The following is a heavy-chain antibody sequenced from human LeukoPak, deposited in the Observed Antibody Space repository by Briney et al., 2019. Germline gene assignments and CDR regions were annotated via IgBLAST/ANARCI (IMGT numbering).Heavy chain of an antibody. V-gene: IGHV3-48*03. J-gene: IGHJ4*02. CDR2: ISSSGSTI. Sequence: PGGSLRLSCAASGFTFSDYEMNWVRQAPGKGLEWVSYISSSGSTIHYADSVKGRFTISRDNAKNSLYLQINSLRAEDTAVYYCARLRGGYRPYWGQGTLVTVSS. D-gene: IGHD5-24*01. CDR3: ARLRGGYRPY. CDR1: GFTFSDYE.